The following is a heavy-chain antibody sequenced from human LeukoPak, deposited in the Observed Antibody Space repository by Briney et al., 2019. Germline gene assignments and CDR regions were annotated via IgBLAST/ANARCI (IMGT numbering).Heavy chain of an antibody. CDR1: GGSTSSLY. D-gene: IGHD5-18*01. J-gene: IGHJ4*02. CDR3: ARGRAAMRFDY. CDR2: IYYSGST. V-gene: IGHV4-59*11. Sequence: SETLSLTCTVAGGSTSSLYWNWIRQPPGKGLEWIGYIYYSGSTNYNPSLKSRVTISVDTSKNQFSLKLSSVTAADTAVYYCARGRAAMRFDYWGQGTLVTVSS.